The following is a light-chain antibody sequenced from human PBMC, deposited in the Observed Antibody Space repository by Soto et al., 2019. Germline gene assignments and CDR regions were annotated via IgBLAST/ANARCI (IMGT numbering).Light chain of an antibody. V-gene: IGKV3-20*01. Sequence: EIVLTQSPGTLSLSPGERATLSCRASQSVSSSYLAWYQQKPGQAPRLLIYGASSRATGIPDRFSGSWSGTDFTFTINRMEHEDFAVYYCQQYGNSPYTFGQGTKLEI. CDR3: QQYGNSPYT. CDR1: QSVSSSY. J-gene: IGKJ2*01. CDR2: GAS.